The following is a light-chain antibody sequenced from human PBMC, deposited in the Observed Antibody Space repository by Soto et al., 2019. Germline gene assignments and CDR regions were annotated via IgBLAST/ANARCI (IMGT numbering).Light chain of an antibody. V-gene: IGKV3-15*01. Sequence: EIVMTQSPATLSVSPAERGTRSFRASQSVSSRLAWYQQKPGQAPRLLIYGASTRATDMPGTFSGRGSGTEFTLTITSLRPEDFGVYYCQQYRSWPRTFGQGTKVDIK. CDR1: QSVSSR. CDR2: GAS. CDR3: QQYRSWPRT. J-gene: IGKJ1*01.